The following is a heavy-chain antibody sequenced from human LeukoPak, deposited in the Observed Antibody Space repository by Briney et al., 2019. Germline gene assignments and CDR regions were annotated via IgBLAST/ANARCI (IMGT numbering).Heavy chain of an antibody. CDR1: GDTFSSYA. CDR3: ARGLRITLVRGGTTNSYFGMDV. D-gene: IGHD3-10*01. Sequence: PRAPVKVSCKASGDTFSSYAFSWVRQAPGQGLEWMGRIIPIIGIQNYAQKFQGRLSITADKSTNTAYVELSSLRSEDTAVYYCARGLRITLVRGGTTNSYFGMDVWGQGTTVTVSS. J-gene: IGHJ6*02. V-gene: IGHV1-69*04. CDR2: IIPIIGIQ.